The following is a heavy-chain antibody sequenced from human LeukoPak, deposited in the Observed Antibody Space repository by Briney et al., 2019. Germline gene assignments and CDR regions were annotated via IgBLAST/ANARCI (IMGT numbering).Heavy chain of an antibody. Sequence: GGSLRLSCAAPGFTFSSYAMSWVRQAPGKGLEWVANIKQDGSEKYYVDSVKGRFTISRDNAKNSLYLQINSLRVEDTAVYYCARSGSDFDCWGQGTLVSVSS. D-gene: IGHD1-26*01. CDR2: IKQDGSEK. CDR3: ARSGSDFDC. CDR1: GFTFSSYA. V-gene: IGHV3-7*01. J-gene: IGHJ4*02.